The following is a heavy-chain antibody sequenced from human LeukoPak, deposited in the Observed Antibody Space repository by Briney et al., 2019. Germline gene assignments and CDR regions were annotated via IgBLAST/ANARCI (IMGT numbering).Heavy chain of an antibody. J-gene: IGHJ4*02. Sequence: PSQSLSLTCTVSGASISSTYWSSIRQPPRKGLEWIGYIYYSGSTNYNPSLKSRVTISVDTSKNQFSLKLSSVTAADTAVYYCARRMVGAYYFDYWGQGILVTISS. CDR2: IYYSGST. CDR3: ARRMVGAYYFDY. V-gene: IGHV4-59*08. D-gene: IGHD1-26*01. CDR1: GASISSTY.